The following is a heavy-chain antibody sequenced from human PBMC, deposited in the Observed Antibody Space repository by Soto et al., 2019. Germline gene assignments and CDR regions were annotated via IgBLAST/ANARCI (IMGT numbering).Heavy chain of an antibody. V-gene: IGHV1-69*13. J-gene: IGHJ5*02. Sequence: SVKVSCKASGGTFSSYAISWVRQAPGQGLEWMGGIIPIFGTANYAQKFQGRVTITADESTSTAYMELSSLRSEDTAVYYCARGLAYGSGIMNCFERCGTGTLGTVSS. D-gene: IGHD3-10*01. CDR3: ARGLAYGSGIMNCFER. CDR1: GGTFSSYA. CDR2: IIPIFGTA.